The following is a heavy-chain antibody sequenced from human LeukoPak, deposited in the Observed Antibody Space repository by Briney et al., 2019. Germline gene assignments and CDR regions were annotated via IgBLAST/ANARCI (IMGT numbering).Heavy chain of an antibody. Sequence: GGSLRLSCAASGFTFSSYSMHWVRQAPGKGLEWVADIKYDGSDKYYADSVKGRFTISRDNAKNSLYLQMNSLRAEDTAVYYCERARYYDIVTGPVPRHYYGMDVWGKGTTVTVSS. CDR3: ERARYYDIVTGPVPRHYYGMDV. CDR1: GFTFSSYS. D-gene: IGHD3-9*01. J-gene: IGHJ6*04. V-gene: IGHV3-30*04. CDR2: IKYDGSDK.